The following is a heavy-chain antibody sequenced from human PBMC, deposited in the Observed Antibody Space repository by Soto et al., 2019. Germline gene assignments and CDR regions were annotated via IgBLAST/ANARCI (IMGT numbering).Heavy chain of an antibody. V-gene: IGHV3-23*01. Sequence: GGSLRLSCEASGFTLRNYAMTWIRQAPGKGLEWVSLISANDVGTYYAESVKTRFTISTDQSRNTVYLQMDSLRADDTAIYYCAKAKNDYNWDNRPPFDYWGQGTLGTVS. CDR2: ISANDVGT. CDR3: AKAKNDYNWDNRPPFDY. J-gene: IGHJ4*02. CDR1: GFTLRNYA. D-gene: IGHD1-20*01.